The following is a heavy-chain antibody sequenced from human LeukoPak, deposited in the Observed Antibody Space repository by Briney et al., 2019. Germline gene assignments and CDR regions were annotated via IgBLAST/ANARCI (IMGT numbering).Heavy chain of an antibody. V-gene: IGHV3-33*07. CDR2: IWHDESNR. CDR1: GFTFSSYV. J-gene: IGHJ6*04. D-gene: IGHD4/OR15-4a*01. Sequence: GGSLRLSCVGSGFTFSSYVMYWVRQAPGKGLEWVAVIWHDESNRYYADSVKGRFTISRDNPKNTMYLQMNSLGAEDTAVYYCARREAKVVSYGLDVWGKGTTVTVST. CDR3: ARREAKVVSYGLDV.